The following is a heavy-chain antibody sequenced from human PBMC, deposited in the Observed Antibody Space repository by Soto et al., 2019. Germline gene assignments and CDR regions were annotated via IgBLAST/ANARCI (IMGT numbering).Heavy chain of an antibody. CDR1: GFTVSNFV. J-gene: IGHJ2*01. Sequence: GESLKISCAASGFTVSNFVMSWVRRAPGKGLEWVSAIGGTSGSTYYADSVKGRFTISRDNSKNTLSLQMSSLRAEDTAIYYCAKRRGEGYFDLWGRGTLVTVSS. CDR2: IGGTSGST. V-gene: IGHV3-23*01. CDR3: AKRRGEGYFDL. D-gene: IGHD3-10*01.